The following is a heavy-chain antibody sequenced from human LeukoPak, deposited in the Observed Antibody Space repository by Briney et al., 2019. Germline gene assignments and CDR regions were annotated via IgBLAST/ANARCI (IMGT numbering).Heavy chain of an antibody. V-gene: IGHV4-38-2*01. Sequence: PSETLTLTCAVSGYSISSGYYWGWIRQPPGKGLDWIGSIYHSGSTYYNPSLKSRVTISVDTSKNQFSLKLSSVTAADTAVYYCARPANDAFDIWGQGTMVTVSS. CDR1: GYSISSGYY. CDR3: ARPANDAFDI. CDR2: IYHSGST. J-gene: IGHJ3*02.